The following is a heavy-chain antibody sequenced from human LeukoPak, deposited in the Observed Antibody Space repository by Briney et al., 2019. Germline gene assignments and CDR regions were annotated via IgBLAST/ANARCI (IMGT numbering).Heavy chain of an antibody. Sequence: PGESLKISCKGSGYNFTNDWIAWVRQMPGRGLEWMGIICPGDYDSRYSLSFEGQVTISPDKSISTAYLQWSSLKGSDTAMYYCARMTSDWYLDYWGQGTLVTVSS. CDR2: ICPGDYDS. CDR1: GYNFTNDW. CDR3: ARMTSDWYLDY. D-gene: IGHD6-19*01. V-gene: IGHV5-51*01. J-gene: IGHJ4*02.